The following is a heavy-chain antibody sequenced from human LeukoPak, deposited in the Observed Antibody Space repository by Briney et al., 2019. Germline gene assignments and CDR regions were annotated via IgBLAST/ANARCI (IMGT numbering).Heavy chain of an antibody. CDR1: GFTFSSFG. D-gene: IGHD2-21*02. V-gene: IGHV3-30*19. J-gene: IGHJ4*02. CDR3: ASPVVVTAFDY. Sequence: GGSLKLSCAASGFTFSSFGMHWVRQAPGKGLEWVAVISYDGSNKYYADSVKGRFTISRDNSKNTLYLQMNSLRAEDTAVYYCASPVVVTAFDYWGQGTLVTVSS. CDR2: ISYDGSNK.